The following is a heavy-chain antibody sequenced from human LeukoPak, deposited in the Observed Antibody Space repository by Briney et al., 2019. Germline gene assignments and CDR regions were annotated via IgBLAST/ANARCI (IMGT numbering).Heavy chain of an antibody. Sequence: GGSLRLSCATSGFPFETNAMSWVRQAPGKGLEWVAGISGSGGSTNYADSVKGRFTISRDNPKNTLYLQMNSLRAEDTAVYFCAKRGVVIRVILVGFHKEAYYFDSWGQGALVTVSS. V-gene: IGHV3-23*01. D-gene: IGHD3-22*01. J-gene: IGHJ4*02. CDR1: GFPFETNA. CDR2: ISGSGGST. CDR3: AKRGVVIRVILVGFHKEAYYFDS.